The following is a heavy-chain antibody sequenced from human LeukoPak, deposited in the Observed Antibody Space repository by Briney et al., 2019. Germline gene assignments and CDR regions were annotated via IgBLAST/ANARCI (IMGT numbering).Heavy chain of an antibody. CDR3: ARDREVRGVLPGDY. J-gene: IGHJ4*02. CDR2: IYYSGST. CDR1: GGSISSYY. Sequence: NTSETLSLTCTVSGGSISSYYWSWIRQPPGKGLEWIGYIYYSGSTNYNPSLKSRVTISVDTSKNQFSLKLSSVTAADTAVYYCARDREVRGVLPGDYWGQGTLVTVSS. D-gene: IGHD3-10*01. V-gene: IGHV4-59*01.